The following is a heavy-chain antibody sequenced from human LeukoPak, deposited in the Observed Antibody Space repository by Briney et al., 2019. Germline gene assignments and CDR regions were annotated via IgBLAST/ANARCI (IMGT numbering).Heavy chain of an antibody. CDR2: IYYSGST. CDR1: GGSISSGGYY. CDR3: ARGHTTVTTMFGAFDI. Sequence: SETLSLTCTVSGGSISSGGYYWSWIRQHPGKGLEWIGYIYYSGSTYYNPSLKSRVTISVDTSKNQFSLKLSSVTAADTAVYYCARGHTTVTTMFGAFDIWGQGTMVTVSS. V-gene: IGHV4-31*03. J-gene: IGHJ3*02. D-gene: IGHD4-17*01.